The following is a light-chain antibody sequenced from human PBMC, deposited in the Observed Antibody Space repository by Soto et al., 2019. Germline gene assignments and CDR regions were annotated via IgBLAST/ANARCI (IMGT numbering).Light chain of an antibody. J-gene: IGKJ1*01. V-gene: IGKV3-15*01. CDR3: QQYNDRLWT. CDR2: GAS. Sequence: EINVTQSPATLSASPGDRVTLSCRASQSVTYNLAWYQQRPGQAPRLLIYGASTRATGIPPRFSGRGSGTEFTLIITSLQSEDFAVCFCQQYNDRLWTFGQGTKVEIK. CDR1: QSVTYN.